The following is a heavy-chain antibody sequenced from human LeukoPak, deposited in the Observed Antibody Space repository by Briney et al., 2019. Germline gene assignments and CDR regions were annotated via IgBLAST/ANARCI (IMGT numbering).Heavy chain of an antibody. Sequence: QTGGSLRLSCAASRFTFSSYSMNWVRQAPGKGLEWVANIKQDGSEKYYVDSVKGRFTISRDNAKNSLYLQMNSLRAEDTAVYYCARAALPVRYFDWLLGLKGSSGAFDIWGQGTMVTVSS. V-gene: IGHV3-7*04. CDR3: ARAALPVRYFDWLLGLKGSSGAFDI. CDR2: IKQDGSEK. D-gene: IGHD3-9*01. CDR1: RFTFSSYS. J-gene: IGHJ3*02.